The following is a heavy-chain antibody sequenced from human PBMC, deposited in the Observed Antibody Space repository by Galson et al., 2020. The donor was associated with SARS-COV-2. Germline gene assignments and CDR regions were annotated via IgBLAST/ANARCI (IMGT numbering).Heavy chain of an antibody. Sequence: ASVKVSCKASGYTFTSYGISWVRQAPGQGLEWMGWISAYNGNTNYAQKLQGRVTMTTDTSTSTAYMELGSLRSDDTAVYYCARGLGSSGWYGGNWFDPWGQGTLVTVSS. CDR3: ARGLGSSGWYGGNWFDP. J-gene: IGHJ5*02. CDR2: ISAYNGNT. D-gene: IGHD6-19*01. CDR1: GYTFTSYG. V-gene: IGHV1-18*01.